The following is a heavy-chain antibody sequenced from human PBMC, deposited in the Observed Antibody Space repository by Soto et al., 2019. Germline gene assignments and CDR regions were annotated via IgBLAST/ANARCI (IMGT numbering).Heavy chain of an antibody. CDR3: ARCGRYDFWSGYRYFDD. CDR1: GGSISSSSYY. Sequence: SETLSLTCTVSGGSISSSSYYWGWIRQPPGKGLEWIGSIYYSGSTYYNPSLKSRVTISVDTSKNQFSLKLSSVTAADTAVYYCARCGRYDFWSGYRYFDDWGQGTLVTVSS. CDR2: IYYSGST. V-gene: IGHV4-39*01. J-gene: IGHJ4*02. D-gene: IGHD3-3*01.